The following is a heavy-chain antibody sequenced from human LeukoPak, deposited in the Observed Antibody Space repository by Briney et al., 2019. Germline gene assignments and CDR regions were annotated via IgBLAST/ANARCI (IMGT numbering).Heavy chain of an antibody. D-gene: IGHD2-15*01. J-gene: IGHJ3*02. CDR3: ARYSFSHAFDI. V-gene: IGHV3-23*01. CDR1: GFTFNNYA. CDR2: ISGSGDTT. Sequence: PGGSLRLSCTASGFTFNNYAIDWVRQAPGKGLEWVSAISGSGDTTYHADSVKGRFTISRDNSKNTLYLQMNSLRAEDTAVYYCARYSFSHAFDIWGQGTMVTVSS.